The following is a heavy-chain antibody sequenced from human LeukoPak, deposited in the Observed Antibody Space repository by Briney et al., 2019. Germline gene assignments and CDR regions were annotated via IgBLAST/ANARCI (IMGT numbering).Heavy chain of an antibody. CDR2: ISRSSSYI. V-gene: IGHV3-21*01. CDR3: ASSSWYGLDAFDI. D-gene: IGHD6-13*01. J-gene: IGHJ3*02. Sequence: GGSLRLSCAASGFTFSSYSMNWVRQAPGKELEWVSSISRSSSYIYYADSVKGRFTISRDNAKNSLYLQMNSLRAEDTAVYYCASSSWYGLDAFDIWGQGTMVTVSS. CDR1: GFTFSSYS.